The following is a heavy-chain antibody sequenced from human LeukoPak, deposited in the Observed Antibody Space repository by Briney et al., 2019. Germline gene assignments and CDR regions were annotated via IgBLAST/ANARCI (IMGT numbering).Heavy chain of an antibody. V-gene: IGHV3-74*01. J-gene: IGHJ5*02. CDR3: IRDFRSADL. CDR1: GFTFSNYW. CDR2: IYVDGRTT. Sequence: PGGSLRLSCVASGFTFSNYWMHWVRQPPGKGLVWVSRIYVDGRTTNYADSVKGRFTISRDNAKNAVYLEMNSLSVEDTATYYCIRDFRSADLWGQGTLVTVTS.